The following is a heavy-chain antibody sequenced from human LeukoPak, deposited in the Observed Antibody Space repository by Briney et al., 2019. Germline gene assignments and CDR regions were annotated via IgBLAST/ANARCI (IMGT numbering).Heavy chain of an antibody. D-gene: IGHD6-19*01. CDR3: ARDRSSGWYIFHY. V-gene: IGHV3-21*01. J-gene: IGHJ4*01. Sequence: PGGSLRLSCAASGFTFNSYSMNWVRQAPGKGLEWVSSISSSSNYIYYADSVKGRFTISRDNAKNSLYLQMNSLRAEDTAVYYCARDRSSGWYIFHYWGHGTLVTVSS. CDR1: GFTFNSYS. CDR2: ISSSSNYI.